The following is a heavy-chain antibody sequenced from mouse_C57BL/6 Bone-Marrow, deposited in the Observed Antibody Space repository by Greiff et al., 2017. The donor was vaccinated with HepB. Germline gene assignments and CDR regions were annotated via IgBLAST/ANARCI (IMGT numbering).Heavy chain of an antibody. Sequence: EVQRVESGGGLVKPGGSLKLSCAASGFTFSSYTMSWVRQTPEKRLEWVATISGGGGNTYYPDSVKGRFTISRDNAKNSLYLQMSSLRSEDTALYYCARLYGSRGRNYAMDYWGQGTSVTVSS. CDR1: GFTFSSYT. V-gene: IGHV5-9*01. CDR3: ARLYGSRGRNYAMDY. CDR2: ISGGGGNT. D-gene: IGHD1-1*01. J-gene: IGHJ4*01.